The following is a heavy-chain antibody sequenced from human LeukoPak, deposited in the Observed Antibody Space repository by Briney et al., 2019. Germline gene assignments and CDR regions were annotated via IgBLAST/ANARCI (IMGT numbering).Heavy chain of an antibody. D-gene: IGHD3-22*01. CDR3: AKDQGDRSGYYLDY. CDR2: IGGSGGRT. V-gene: IGHV3-23*01. CDR1: GFTFSSYA. J-gene: IGHJ4*02. Sequence: GGSLRLSCAASGFTFSSYAMSWVRQAPGKGLEWVSGIGGSGGRTCYADSVKGRFTISRDNSKNTLNLQMNTLRAEDTAVYYCAKDQGDRSGYYLDYWGQGTLVTVSS.